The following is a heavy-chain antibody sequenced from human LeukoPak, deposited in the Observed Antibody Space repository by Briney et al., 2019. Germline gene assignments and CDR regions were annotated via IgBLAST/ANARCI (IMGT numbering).Heavy chain of an antibody. CDR3: ARDLSPGYSYVIFDY. Sequence: SGGSLRLSCAASGFTFSDYYMSWIRQAPGKGLEWVSYISSSGSTIYYADSVKGRFTISRDNAKNSLYLQMNSLRAEDTAVYYCARDLSPGYSYVIFDYWGQGTLVTVSS. D-gene: IGHD5-18*01. J-gene: IGHJ4*02. CDR1: GFTFSDYY. CDR2: ISSSGSTI. V-gene: IGHV3-11*01.